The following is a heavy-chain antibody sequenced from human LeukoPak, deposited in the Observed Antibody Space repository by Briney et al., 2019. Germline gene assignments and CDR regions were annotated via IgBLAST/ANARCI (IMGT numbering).Heavy chain of an antibody. V-gene: IGHV3-23*01. J-gene: IGHJ4*02. CDR1: GITLSNYG. CDR3: AKRGVVIRIILVGFHKEAYYFDS. CDR2: IGGSGGRT. D-gene: IGHD3-10*01. Sequence: GGSLRLSCAVPGITLSNYGMSWVRQAPGKGLEWVAGIGGSGGRTNYADSVKGRFTISRDNPKNTLYLQMNSLRAEDTAVYFCAKRGVVIRIILVGFHKEAYYFDSWGQGALVILSS.